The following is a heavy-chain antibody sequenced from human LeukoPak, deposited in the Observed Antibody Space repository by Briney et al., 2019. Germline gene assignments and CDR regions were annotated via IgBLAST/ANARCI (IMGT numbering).Heavy chain of an antibody. D-gene: IGHD3-10*01. CDR1: GASISSFF. CDR2: IYAGGST. CDR3: ARDGYYGSGAFLDGFDM. Sequence: SETLSLTCSVSGASISSFFWNWIRQPAGKGLEWIGRIYAGGSTNYNPSLKSRVTMSEDTSKSQFSLKLNSVTAADTAVYYCARDGYYGSGAFLDGFDMWGQGTKVTVSS. J-gene: IGHJ3*02. V-gene: IGHV4-4*07.